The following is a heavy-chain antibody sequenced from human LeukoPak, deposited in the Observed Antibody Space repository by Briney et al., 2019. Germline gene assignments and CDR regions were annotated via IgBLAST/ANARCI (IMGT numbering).Heavy chain of an antibody. V-gene: IGHV4-31*03. J-gene: IGHJ4*02. Sequence: PSGTLSLTCTVSGGSISTGGYYWSWIRPHPGKGLEWIGYIYYSGSTYYDPSLKSRVTISVDTSKNQFSLKLSSVTAADTAVYYCARARGRRSGYVARKFDYWGQGTLVTVSS. CDR2: IYYSGST. CDR1: GGSISTGGYY. D-gene: IGHD5-12*01. CDR3: ARARGRRSGYVARKFDY.